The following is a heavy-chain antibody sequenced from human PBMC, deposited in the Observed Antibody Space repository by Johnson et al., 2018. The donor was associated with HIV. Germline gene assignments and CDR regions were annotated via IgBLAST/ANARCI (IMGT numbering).Heavy chain of an antibody. CDR2: IWYDGSNK. V-gene: IGHV3-33*01. Sequence: QVQLVVPGGGVVQPGRSLRLSCAAPGFTFSSYGMHWVRQAPGKGLEWVAVIWYDGSNKNYADSVTGRFTISRDNSKNTLYLQMNSLRAEDTAVYYCAREELEPDVFDIWGQGTMVTVSA. CDR1: GFTFSSYG. D-gene: IGHD1-1*01. CDR3: AREELEPDVFDI. J-gene: IGHJ3*02.